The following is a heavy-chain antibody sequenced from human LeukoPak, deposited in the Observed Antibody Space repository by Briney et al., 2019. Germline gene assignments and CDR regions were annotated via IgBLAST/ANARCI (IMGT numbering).Heavy chain of an antibody. CDR2: IYYSGST. V-gene: IGHV4-39*01. CDR3: ARQQLVLLDY. D-gene: IGHD6-13*01. CDR1: GGSISSSSYY. Sequence: PSETLSLTCTVSGGSISSSSYYWGWIRQPPGKGLEWIGSIYYSGSTYYNPSLKSRVTISVDTSKNQFSLKLSSVTAADTAVYYCARQQLVLLDYWGQGTLVTVSS. J-gene: IGHJ4*02.